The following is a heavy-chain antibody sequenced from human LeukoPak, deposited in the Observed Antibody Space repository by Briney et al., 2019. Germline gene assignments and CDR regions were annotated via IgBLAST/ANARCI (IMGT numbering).Heavy chain of an antibody. CDR1: GFTFSSYA. D-gene: IGHD1-26*01. CDR2: ISGSGGST. Sequence: PGGSLRLSCVASGFTFSSYAMSWVRQAPWKGLEWVSAISGSGGSTYYADSVKGRFTISRDNSKNTLYLQMNSLRAVDTAVYYCARGLLGAPTSYFDYWGQGTLVTVSS. J-gene: IGHJ4*02. V-gene: IGHV3-23*01. CDR3: ARGLLGAPTSYFDY.